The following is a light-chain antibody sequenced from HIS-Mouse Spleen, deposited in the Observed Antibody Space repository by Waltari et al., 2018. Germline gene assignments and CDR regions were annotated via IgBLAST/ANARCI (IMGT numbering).Light chain of an antibody. CDR3: QSYDSSLSGDVV. CDR2: GNS. Sequence: QSVLTQPPSVSGAPGQRVTISCTGSSSNIGAGYDVHWYQQLPGTAPKLLIYGNSHRPSGVPERFSGSKSGTSASLAITGLQAEDEADYYCQSYDSSLSGDVVFGGGTKLTVL. V-gene: IGLV1-40*01. CDR1: SSNIGAGYD. J-gene: IGLJ2*01.